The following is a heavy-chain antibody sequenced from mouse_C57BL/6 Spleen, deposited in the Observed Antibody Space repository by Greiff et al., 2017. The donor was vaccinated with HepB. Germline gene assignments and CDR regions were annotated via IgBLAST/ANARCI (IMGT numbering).Heavy chain of an antibody. V-gene: IGHV14-4*01. CDR3: TTSDYCSSYGAY. CDR1: GFNIKDDY. Sequence: VQLQQSGAELVRPGASVKLSCTASGFNIKDDYMHWVKQRPEQGLEWIGWIDPENGDTEYASKFQGKATITADPSSNTAYLQLSSLTSADTAVYYCTTSDYCSSYGAYWGQGTTLTVSS. CDR2: IDPENGDT. J-gene: IGHJ2*01. D-gene: IGHD1-1*01.